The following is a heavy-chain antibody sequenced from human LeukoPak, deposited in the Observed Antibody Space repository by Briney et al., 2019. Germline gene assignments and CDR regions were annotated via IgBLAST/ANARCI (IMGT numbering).Heavy chain of an antibody. J-gene: IGHJ6*03. D-gene: IGHD2-15*01. CDR2: IYYSGST. CDR3: ASFYCSGGSCYQYFSYYYMDV. V-gene: IGHV4-39*01. CDR1: DGSISSSSYY. Sequence: SETLSLTCTVSDGSISSSSYYWGWIRQPPGKGLEWIGSIYYSGSTYYNPSLQSRVTISVGTSKNQFSLKLNSVTAADTAVYYCASFYCSGGSCYQYFSYYYMDVWGKGTTVTISS.